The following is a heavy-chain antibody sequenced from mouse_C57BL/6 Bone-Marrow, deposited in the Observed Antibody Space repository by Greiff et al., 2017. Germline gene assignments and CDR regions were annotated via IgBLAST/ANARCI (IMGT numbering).Heavy chain of an antibody. V-gene: IGHV1-64*01. CDR2: IHPNSGST. CDR1: GYTFTSYW. Sequence: QVQLQQSGAELVKPGASVKLSCKASGYTFTSYWMHWVKQRPGQGLEWIGMIHPNSGSTNYNEKFKSKATLTVDKSSSTAYMQLSSLTSEDSAVYYCARRGGFVYFDYWGQGTTLTVSS. J-gene: IGHJ2*01. CDR3: ARRGGFVYFDY.